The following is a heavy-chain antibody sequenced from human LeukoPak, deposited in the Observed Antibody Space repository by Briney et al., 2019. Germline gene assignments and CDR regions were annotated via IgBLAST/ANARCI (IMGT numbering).Heavy chain of an antibody. CDR3: ATGRGVILPYLEY. J-gene: IGHJ4*02. CDR1: GGSISSSSYY. D-gene: IGHD3-10*01. CDR2: IYYSGTT. V-gene: IGHV4-39*07. Sequence: SETLSLTCTASGGSISSSSYYWGWIRQPPGKGLEWIGSIYYSGTTYYNPSLKSRVTISVHTSKNQFSLKAHCVTAADTAVYYCATGRGVILPYLEYWGQGTLVTVSS.